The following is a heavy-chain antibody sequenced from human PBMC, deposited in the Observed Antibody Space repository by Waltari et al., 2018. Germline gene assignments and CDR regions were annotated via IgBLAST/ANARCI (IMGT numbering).Heavy chain of an antibody. Sequence: EVQLLESGGGVAQPGGSLTLSCAASGFSFTAYAMSWVRQTPDRGLEWVSGLNNGGVDKYYTYSVKGRFIVSRDNSRNTLYLQMSSLRAEDTAVYYCAKEIGALGTPVFDYWGQGTLVSVSS. J-gene: IGHJ4*02. V-gene: IGHV3-23*01. D-gene: IGHD6-13*01. CDR1: GFSFTAYA. CDR2: LNNGGVDK. CDR3: AKEIGALGTPVFDY.